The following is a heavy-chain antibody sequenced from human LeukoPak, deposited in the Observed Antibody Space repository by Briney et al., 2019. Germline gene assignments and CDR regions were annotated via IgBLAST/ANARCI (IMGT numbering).Heavy chain of an antibody. CDR1: GFTVSSNY. CDR3: ARWEGYCTSTSCYHFGY. Sequence: GGSLRLSCAASGFTVSSNYMSWVRQAPGKGLEWVSVIYSGGSTYYADSVKGRFTISRDNSKNTLYLQMNSLRAEDTAVYYCARWEGYCTSTSCYHFGYWGQGTLVTVSS. J-gene: IGHJ4*02. D-gene: IGHD2-2*01. CDR2: IYSGGST. V-gene: IGHV3-66*02.